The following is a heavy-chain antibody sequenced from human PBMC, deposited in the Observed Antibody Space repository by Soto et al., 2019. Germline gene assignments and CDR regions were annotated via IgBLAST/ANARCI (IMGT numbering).Heavy chain of an antibody. D-gene: IGHD5-12*01. J-gene: IGHJ3*01. CDR3: ARGDRGAFDL. CDR2: IHSDGSRT. CDR1: GFTFSYYW. V-gene: IGHV3-74*01. Sequence: EVPLVESGGGLVRPGGSLRLSCAASGFTFSYYWMHWVRQAPGKGLVWVSRIHSDGSRTTYADFVKGRFIISRDNARNTVDLQMNGVRVEDTAVYYCARGDRGAFDLWGQGTVVTVSS.